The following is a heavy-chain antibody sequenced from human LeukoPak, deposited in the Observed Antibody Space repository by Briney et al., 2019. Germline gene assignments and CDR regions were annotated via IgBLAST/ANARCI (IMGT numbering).Heavy chain of an antibody. V-gene: IGHV1-18*01. Sequence: ASVKVSCKATGYTFTSYGISWVRHAPGQGLEWMGWISAYNGNANYAQKLQGRVTMTTDTSTSTAYMELRSLRSDDTAVYYCARDGGGSYYDSTDFDYWGQGTLVTVSS. D-gene: IGHD1-26*01. CDR1: GYTFTSYG. CDR2: ISAYNGNA. CDR3: ARDGGGSYYDSTDFDY. J-gene: IGHJ4*02.